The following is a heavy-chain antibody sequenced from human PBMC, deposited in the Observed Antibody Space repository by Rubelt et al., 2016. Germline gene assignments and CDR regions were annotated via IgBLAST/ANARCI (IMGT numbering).Heavy chain of an antibody. CDR3: TKGYCSSTSIGNFDY. D-gene: IGHD2-2*01. CDR2: VAWNDEN. J-gene: IGHJ4*02. CDR1: GFSLSTNRTC. Sequence: QVTLRESGPALVKPTQTLTLTCTFSGFSLSTNRTCVSWIRQPPGKALEWLAHVAWNDENYYSTFLQTRLTIAMDTSKEQVVLTMTNMDPVDTATYYCTKGYCSSTSIGNFDYWGQGTLVTVSS. V-gene: IGHV2-70*01.